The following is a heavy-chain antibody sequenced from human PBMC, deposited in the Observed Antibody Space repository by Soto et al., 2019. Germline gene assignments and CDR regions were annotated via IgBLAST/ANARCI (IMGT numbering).Heavy chain of an antibody. CDR1: GFTFSSFN. CDR2: ISGSSGYI. D-gene: IGHD3-22*01. V-gene: IGHV3-21*01. J-gene: IGHJ4*02. CDR3: ARGHSFDSGGYHFDY. Sequence: EVQLVDSGGGLVKPGGSLRVSCAASGFTFSSFNMNWVRQAPGKGLEWVSSISGSSGYIYYADLVKGRFTISRDNAKNSLYLQMNSLRAEDTAVYYCARGHSFDSGGYHFDYWGQGTLVTVSS.